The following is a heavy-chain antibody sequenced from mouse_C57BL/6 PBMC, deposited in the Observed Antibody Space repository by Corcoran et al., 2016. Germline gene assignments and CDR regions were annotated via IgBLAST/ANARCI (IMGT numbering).Heavy chain of an antibody. CDR1: GYTFTDYY. D-gene: IGHD2-4*01. J-gene: IGHJ2*01. Sequence: QVQLKQSGAELVRPGASVKLSCKASGYTFTDYYINWVKQRPGQGLEWIARIYPGSGNTYYNEKFKGKATLTAEKSSSTAYMQLSSLTSEDSAVYFCAREHDYPYYFDYWGQGTTLTVSS. V-gene: IGHV1-76*01. CDR2: IYPGSGNT. CDR3: AREHDYPYYFDY.